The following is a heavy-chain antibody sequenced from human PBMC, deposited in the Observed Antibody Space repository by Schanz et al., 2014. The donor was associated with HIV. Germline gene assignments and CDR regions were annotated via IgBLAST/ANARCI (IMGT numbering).Heavy chain of an antibody. V-gene: IGHV3-30*04. J-gene: IGHJ6*02. CDR3: ARGRNGMGV. CDR2: ISHDGSNR. Sequence: QVQLVESGGGVVQPGRSLRLSCAASGFTFSSYAMHWVRQAPGKGLEWVAVISHDGSNRYYSDSVKGRFTISRDNSNNTLYLQMNSLTVDDTAVYYCARGRNGMGVWGPGTTVTVSS. CDR1: GFTFSSYA.